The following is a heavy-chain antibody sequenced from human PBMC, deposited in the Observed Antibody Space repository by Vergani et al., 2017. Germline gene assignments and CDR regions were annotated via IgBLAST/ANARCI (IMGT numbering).Heavy chain of an antibody. CDR2: ISGDGGST. Sequence: EVQLVESGGGVVQPGESLRLSCAASGFTFDDYVMHWVRQAPGKGLEWVSLISGDGGSTYYADSVKGRFTISRDNSKNSLYLQMNSLRTEDTALYYCATLGYYGMDVWGQGTTVTVSS. V-gene: IGHV3-43*02. J-gene: IGHJ6*02. CDR1: GFTFDDYV. CDR3: ATLGYYGMDV.